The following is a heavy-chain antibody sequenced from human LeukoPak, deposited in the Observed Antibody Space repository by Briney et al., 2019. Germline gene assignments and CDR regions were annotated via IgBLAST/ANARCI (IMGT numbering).Heavy chain of an antibody. CDR3: VRDLLGSSATTAYLHH. CDR1: GVTFSDYS. CDR2: ISRRSRHV. D-gene: IGHD5-24*01. J-gene: IGHJ1*01. Sequence: GGSLRLSCTASGVTFSDYSMNWVRQAPGKGLEWVSSISRRSRHVYYAGSVKGRFTISRDNAKNSLYLQMNSLRAEDMAVYFCVRDLLGSSATTAYLHHWGQGTLVTVSS. V-gene: IGHV3-21*01.